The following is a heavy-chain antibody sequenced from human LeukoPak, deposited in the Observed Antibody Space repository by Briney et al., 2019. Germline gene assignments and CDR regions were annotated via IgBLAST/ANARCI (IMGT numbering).Heavy chain of an antibody. CDR2: MSPNSGNT. CDR1: GYTFTSYD. J-gene: IGHJ1*01. CDR3: ARGRVSIFGVVILYFQH. D-gene: IGHD3-3*01. Sequence: ASVKVSCKASGYTFTSYDINWVRQATGQGLEWMGWMSPNSGNTGYAQKFQGRVTMTRNTSISTAYMELSSLRSEDTAVYYCARGRVSIFGVVILYFQHWGQGTLVTVSS. V-gene: IGHV1-8*01.